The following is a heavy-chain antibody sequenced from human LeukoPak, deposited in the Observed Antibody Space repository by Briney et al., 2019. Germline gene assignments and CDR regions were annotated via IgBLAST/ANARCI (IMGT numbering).Heavy chain of an antibody. D-gene: IGHD6-6*01. CDR1: GGSISSYY. CDR3: AREHSSSSSNYMDV. Sequence: SETLSLTCTASGGSISSYYWSWIRQPPGKGLEWIGYIYYSGSTNYNPSLKSRVTISVDTSKNQFSLKLSSVTAADTAVYYCAREHSSSSSNYMDVWGKGTTVTVSS. V-gene: IGHV4-59*01. CDR2: IYYSGST. J-gene: IGHJ6*03.